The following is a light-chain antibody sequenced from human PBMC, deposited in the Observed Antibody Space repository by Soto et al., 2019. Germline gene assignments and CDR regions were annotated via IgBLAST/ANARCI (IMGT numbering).Light chain of an antibody. CDR1: RSVTSNY. V-gene: IGKV3-20*01. CDR2: GAS. J-gene: IGKJ2*01. Sequence: EIVLTQSPGTLSLSPGERATLSSRASRSVTSNYLGWYQQKPGQAPRLLIYGASSRATGIPDRFSGSGSGTDFTLTVSRLEPADFALYYCQQYASSPFTFGQGTKLEI. CDR3: QQYASSPFT.